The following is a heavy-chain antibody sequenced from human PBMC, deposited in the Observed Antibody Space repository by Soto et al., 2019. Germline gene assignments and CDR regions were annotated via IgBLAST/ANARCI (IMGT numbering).Heavy chain of an antibody. CDR3: ARYRGSGSYYFDY. D-gene: IGHD3-10*01. J-gene: IGHJ4*02. CDR2: INHSGST. Sequence: SETLSLTCAVYGGSFSGYYWSWIRQPPGKGLEWIGEINHSGSTNYKPSLKSRVTISVDTSKNQFSLKLSSVTAADTAVYYCARYRGSGSYYFDYWGQGTLLTVSS. V-gene: IGHV4-34*01. CDR1: GGSFSGYY.